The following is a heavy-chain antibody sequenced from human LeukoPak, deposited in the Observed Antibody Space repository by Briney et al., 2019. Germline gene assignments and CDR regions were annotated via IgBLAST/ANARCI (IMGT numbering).Heavy chain of an antibody. Sequence: SETLSLTCTVSGGSISSSSYYWGWIRQPPGKGLEWIGSIYYSGSTYYNPSLKSRVTISVDTSKNQFSLKLSSVTAADTAVYYCASLTVVPAAQFDYWGQGTLVTVSS. CDR3: ASLTVVPAAQFDY. V-gene: IGHV4-39*01. CDR2: IYYSGST. CDR1: GGSISSSSYY. D-gene: IGHD2-2*01. J-gene: IGHJ4*02.